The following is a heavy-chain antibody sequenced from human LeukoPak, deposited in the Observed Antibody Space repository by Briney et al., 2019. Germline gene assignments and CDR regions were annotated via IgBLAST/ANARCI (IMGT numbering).Heavy chain of an antibody. CDR2: INHSGST. CDR3: ARAGGYYDFWSGYYTGAHFDY. D-gene: IGHD3-3*01. J-gene: IGHJ4*02. Sequence: SSETLSLTCAVYGGSFSGYYWSWIRQPPGKGLEWIGEINHSGSTNYNPSLKSRVTISVDTSKNQFSLKLSSVTAADTAVYYCARAGGYYDFWSGYYTGAHFDYWGQGTLSPSPQ. V-gene: IGHV4-34*01. CDR1: GGSFSGYY.